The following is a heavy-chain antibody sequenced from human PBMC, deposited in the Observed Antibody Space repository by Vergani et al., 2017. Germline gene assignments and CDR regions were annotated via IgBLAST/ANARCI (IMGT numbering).Heavy chain of an antibody. V-gene: IGHV4-59*01. D-gene: IGHD3-10*01. CDR2: IYYSGST. CDR3: AREGRGSYPDY. Sequence: QVQLQESGPGLVKPSETLSLTCTVSGGSISSYYWSWIRQPPGKGLEWIGYIYYSGSTNYNPSLKSRVTISVDTSKNQFSLKLSSVTAVDTAVYYCAREGRGSYPDYWGQGTLVTVSS. CDR1: GGSISSYY. J-gene: IGHJ4*02.